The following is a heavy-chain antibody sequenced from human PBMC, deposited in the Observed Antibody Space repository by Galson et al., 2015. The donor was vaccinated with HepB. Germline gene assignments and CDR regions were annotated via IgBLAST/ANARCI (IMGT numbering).Heavy chain of an antibody. CDR3: ARDWGSVVGPTKLDY. CDR1: GGTINNYA. V-gene: IGHV1-69*04. J-gene: IGHJ4*02. D-gene: IGHD3-16*01. CDR2: IIPILEIA. Sequence: SVKVSCKASGGTINNYAFSWVRQAPGHGLEWMGRIIPILEIANYAQKFQGRVTITADKSTSTAYMELSSLRSEDTAVYYCARDWGSVVGPTKLDYWGQGTLVTVSS.